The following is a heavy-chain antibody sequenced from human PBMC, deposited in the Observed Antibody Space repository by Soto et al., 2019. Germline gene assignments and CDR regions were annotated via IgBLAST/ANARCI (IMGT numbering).Heavy chain of an antibody. CDR3: ARDSTMVRGPLGY. Sequence: SETLSLTCTVSGGSISSSSYYWGWIRQPPGKGLEWIGSIYYSGSTYYNPSLKSRVTISVDTSKNKFSLKLSSVTAAATAVYYWARDSTMVRGPLGYWGQGTLVTVSS. CDR2: IYYSGST. CDR1: GGSISSSSYY. D-gene: IGHD3-10*01. V-gene: IGHV4-39*07. J-gene: IGHJ4*02.